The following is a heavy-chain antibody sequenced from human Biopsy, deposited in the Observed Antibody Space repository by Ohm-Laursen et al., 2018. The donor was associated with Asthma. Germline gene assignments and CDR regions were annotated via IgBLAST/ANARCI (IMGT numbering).Heavy chain of an antibody. V-gene: IGHV4-30-4*01. D-gene: IGHD6-19*01. CDR1: GASIKTDDHY. CDR3: ARASVAASSNWFDP. CDR2: IHYSGST. J-gene: IGHJ5*02. Sequence: TLSLTCTVSGASIKTDDHYWSWLRQPPGKGLEWFGFIHYSGSTSYNPSLKSGVTISVDTSKNQFSLKLSSVTAADTAVYYCARASVAASSNWFDPWGQGTLVIVPS.